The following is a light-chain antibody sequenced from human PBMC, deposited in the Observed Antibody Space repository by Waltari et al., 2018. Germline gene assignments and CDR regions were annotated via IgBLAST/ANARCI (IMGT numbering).Light chain of an antibody. CDR1: SSNLGSNF. Sequence: QAVLTQPPSASGTPGQRVSISCSGGSSNLGSNFVYWYQQLPGMAPKLLIYKNNLRPSRVPDRVCGSKSGTSASLVISGLRSEDEAHYYCTAWDDSLTGVLFGEGTKLTV. V-gene: IGLV1-47*01. CDR2: KNN. J-gene: IGLJ2*01. CDR3: TAWDDSLTGVL.